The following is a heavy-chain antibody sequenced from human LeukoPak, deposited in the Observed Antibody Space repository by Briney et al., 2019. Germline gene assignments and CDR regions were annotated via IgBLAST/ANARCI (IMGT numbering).Heavy chain of an antibody. J-gene: IGHJ4*02. CDR1: GFTFSSYW. Sequence: GGSLRLSCAASGFTFSSYWMSWVRQAPGKGLEWVANIKQDGSEKYYVDSVKGRFTISRDNAKNSLYLQMNSLRAEDTAVYYCARDSPGIAAAGTLRSFDYWGQGTLVTVSS. V-gene: IGHV3-7*01. CDR2: IKQDGSEK. CDR3: ARDSPGIAAAGTLRSFDY. D-gene: IGHD6-13*01.